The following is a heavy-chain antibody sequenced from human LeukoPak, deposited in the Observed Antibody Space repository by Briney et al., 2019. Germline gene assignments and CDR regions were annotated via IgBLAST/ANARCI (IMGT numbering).Heavy chain of an antibody. J-gene: IGHJ4*02. CDR2: FDPEDGET. Sequence: ASVKVSCKVSGCTLTELSMHWVRQAPGKGLEWMGGFDPEDGETIYAQKFQGRVTMTEDTSTDTAYMELSSLRSEDTAVYYCATDGQGYYGSGSTRNFDYWGQGTLVTVSS. D-gene: IGHD3-10*01. CDR1: GCTLTELS. CDR3: ATDGQGYYGSGSTRNFDY. V-gene: IGHV1-24*01.